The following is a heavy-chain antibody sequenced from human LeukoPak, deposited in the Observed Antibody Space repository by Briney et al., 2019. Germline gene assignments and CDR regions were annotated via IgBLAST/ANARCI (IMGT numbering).Heavy chain of an antibody. V-gene: IGHV4-34*01. J-gene: IGHJ3*02. Sequence: SETLSLTCAVYGGSFSGYYWSWIRQPPGKGLEWIGEINHSGSTNYNPSLKSRVTISVDTSKTQFPLKLISVAAADTAMYYCASHSYYYGSGSYGDDAFDIWGQGTMVTVSS. D-gene: IGHD3-10*01. CDR1: GGSFSGYY. CDR3: ASHSYYYGSGSYGDDAFDI. CDR2: INHSGST.